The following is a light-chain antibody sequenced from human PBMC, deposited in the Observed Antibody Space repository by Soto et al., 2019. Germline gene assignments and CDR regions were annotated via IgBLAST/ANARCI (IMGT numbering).Light chain of an antibody. Sequence: DIQMTQSPSALSASIGDRVTITCRASQNIDTSLAWYQQKPGKALKSLIFDASNLESGVSSRLRGSGSGTEFTLTIDNLQPDDSGSYYCQHYKAFSPWTFGQGTKVEI. CDR2: DAS. CDR3: QHYKAFSPWT. V-gene: IGKV1-5*01. CDR1: QNIDTS. J-gene: IGKJ1*01.